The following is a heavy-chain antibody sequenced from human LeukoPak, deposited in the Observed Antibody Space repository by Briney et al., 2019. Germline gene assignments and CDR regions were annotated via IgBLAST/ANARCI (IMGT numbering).Heavy chain of an antibody. V-gene: IGHV3-23*01. CDR2: ISDSGGST. D-gene: IGHD3-10*01. J-gene: IGHJ3*02. CDR3: AKPHLWGRDAFDI. Sequence: GGSLRLSCAASGFTFSSYGMSWVRQAPGKGLEWVSGISDSGGSTHHADSVKGRFTISRDNSKNMVYLQMNSLRAEDTAVYYCAKPHLWGRDAFDIWGQGTMVTVPS. CDR1: GFTFSSYG.